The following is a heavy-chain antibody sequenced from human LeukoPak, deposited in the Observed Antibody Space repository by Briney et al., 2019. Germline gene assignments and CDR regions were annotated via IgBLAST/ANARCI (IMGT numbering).Heavy chain of an antibody. CDR3: ARDPYCSSTSCLSLNFDC. Sequence: ASVKVSCKASGGTFSSYAISWVRQAPGQGLEWMGWINPNSGGTNYAQKFQGRVTMTRDTSISTAYMELSRLRSDDTAVYYCARDPYCSSTSCLSLNFDCWGQGTLVTVSS. CDR2: INPNSGGT. CDR1: GGTFSSYA. D-gene: IGHD2-2*01. J-gene: IGHJ4*02. V-gene: IGHV1-2*02.